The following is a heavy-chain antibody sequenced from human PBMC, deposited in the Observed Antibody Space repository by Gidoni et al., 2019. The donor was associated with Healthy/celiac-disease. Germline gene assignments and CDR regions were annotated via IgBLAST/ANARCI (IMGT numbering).Heavy chain of an antibody. D-gene: IGHD6-6*01. Sequence: EVQLVESGGGLVKPGGSRRRSGAAAGFTVSSESMNWVRQAPGKGLEWVSSISSSSSYIYYADSVKGRFTISRDNAKNSLYLQMNSLSAEDTAVYYCARGSKEGYSSSRPDFDYWGQGTLVTVSS. CDR3: ARGSKEGYSSSRPDFDY. CDR2: ISSSSSYI. CDR1: GFTVSSES. V-gene: IGHV3-21*01. J-gene: IGHJ4*02.